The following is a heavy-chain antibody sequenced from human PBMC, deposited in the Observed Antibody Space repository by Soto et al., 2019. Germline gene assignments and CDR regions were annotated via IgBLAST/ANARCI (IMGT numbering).Heavy chain of an antibody. CDR3: ARDYGDYPPTYYYYYGMDV. V-gene: IGHV1-18*01. Sequence: ASVKVSCKASGYTFTSYGISWVRQAPGQGLEWMGWISAYNGNTNYAQKLQGRVTMTTDTSTSTAHMELRSLRSDDTAVYYCARDYGDYPPTYYYYYGMDVWGQGTTVTVSS. D-gene: IGHD4-17*01. CDR2: ISAYNGNT. CDR1: GYTFTSYG. J-gene: IGHJ6*02.